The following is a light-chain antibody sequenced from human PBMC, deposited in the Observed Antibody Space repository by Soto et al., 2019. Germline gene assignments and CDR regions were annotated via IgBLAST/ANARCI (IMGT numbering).Light chain of an antibody. Sequence: EIVLTQSSGTLSLSPGERATLSCRASQTVSTSYVAWYQQKPGQAPRLLIYGASSRATGSPDSFSGSGSGTDYTLTIIRLEPEDFAVYYCQQYGFSLIAFGGGTKVEI. CDR1: QTVSTSY. CDR3: QQYGFSLIA. V-gene: IGKV3-20*01. CDR2: GAS. J-gene: IGKJ4*01.